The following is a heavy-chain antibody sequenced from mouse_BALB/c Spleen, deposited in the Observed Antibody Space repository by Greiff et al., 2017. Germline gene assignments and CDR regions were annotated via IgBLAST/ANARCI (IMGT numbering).Heavy chain of an antibody. CDR3: ARQRSSPYYYAMDY. CDR2: ISSGGGST. Sequence: EVQRVESGGGLVKPGGSLKLSCAASGFAFSSYDMSWVRQTPEKRLEWVAYISSGGGSTYYPDTVKGRFTISRDNAKNTLYLQMSSLKSEDTAMYYCARQRSSPYYYAMDYWGQGTSVTVSS. J-gene: IGHJ4*01. D-gene: IGHD1-1*01. V-gene: IGHV5-12-1*01. CDR1: GFAFSSYD.